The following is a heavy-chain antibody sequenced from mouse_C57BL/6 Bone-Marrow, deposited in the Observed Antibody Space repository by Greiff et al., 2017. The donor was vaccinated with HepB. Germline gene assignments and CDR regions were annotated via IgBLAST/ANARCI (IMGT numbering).Heavy chain of an antibody. CDR2: IDPSDSET. Sequence: QVHVKQPGAELVRPGSSVKLSCKASGYTFTSYWMHWVKQRPIQGLEWIGNIDPSDSETHYNQKFKDKATLTVDKSSSTAYMQLSSLTSEDSAVYYCARDHYDYDGYYAMDYWGQGTSVTVSS. J-gene: IGHJ4*01. V-gene: IGHV1-52*01. CDR1: GYTFTSYW. D-gene: IGHD2-4*01. CDR3: ARDHYDYDGYYAMDY.